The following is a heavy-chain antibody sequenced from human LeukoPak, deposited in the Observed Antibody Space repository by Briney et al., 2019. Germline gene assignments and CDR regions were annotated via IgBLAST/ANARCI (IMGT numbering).Heavy chain of an antibody. J-gene: IGHJ4*02. V-gene: IGHV4-38-2*02. CDR2: IYHSGST. CDR3: ASLRVPGDFDY. Sequence: KPSETLSLTCTVSGYSISSGYYWGWIRQPPGKGLEWIGSIYHSGSTYYNSSLKSRVTISVDTSKNQFSLRLTSVTAADTAVYYCASLRVPGDFDYWGQGTLVTVSS. D-gene: IGHD3-16*01. CDR1: GYSISSGYY.